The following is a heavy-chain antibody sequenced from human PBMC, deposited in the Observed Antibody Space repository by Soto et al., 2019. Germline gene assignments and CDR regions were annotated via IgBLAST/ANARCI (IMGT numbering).Heavy chain of an antibody. CDR1: GFTFSGHW. CDR2: MNTDGGSS. CDR3: AREAGYCSRTSCYRRAFDT. J-gene: IGHJ3*02. D-gene: IGHD2-2*01. V-gene: IGHV3-74*03. Sequence: EVQLVESGGDLVQPGGSLSLSCAASGFTFSGHWMHWVRQVPGKGLEWVSRMNTDGGSSAYADSVKGRFAISRDNAKNTLYLQMNGLRAEDTAVYYCAREAGYCSRTSCYRRAFDTWGQGTTVTVSS.